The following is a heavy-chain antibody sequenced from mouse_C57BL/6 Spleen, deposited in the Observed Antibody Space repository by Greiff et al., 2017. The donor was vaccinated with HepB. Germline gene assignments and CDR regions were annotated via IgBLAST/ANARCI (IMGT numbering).Heavy chain of an antibody. J-gene: IGHJ4*01. CDR2: IDPETGGT. D-gene: IGHD2-1*01. Sequence: QVQLQQSGAELVRPGASVTLSCKASGYTFTDYEMHWVKQTPVHGLEWIGAIDPETGGTAYNQKFKGKAILTADKSSSTAYMELRSLTSEDSAVYYCTRSGILWYYAMDYWGQGTSVTVSS. CDR1: GYTFTDYE. V-gene: IGHV1-15*01. CDR3: TRSGILWYYAMDY.